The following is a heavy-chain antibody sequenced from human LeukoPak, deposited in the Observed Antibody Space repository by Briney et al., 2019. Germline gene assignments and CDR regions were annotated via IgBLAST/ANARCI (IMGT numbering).Heavy chain of an antibody. D-gene: IGHD3-22*01. J-gene: IGHJ4*02. CDR2: ISYDGSNK. CDR3: ARDYSFEYPTYDSRLDY. Sequence: PGRSLRLSCAASGFTFSSYAMHWVRQAPGKGLEWVAVISYDGSNKYYADSVKGRFTISRDNSKNTLYLQMNSLRAEDTAVYYCARDYSFEYPTYDSRLDYWGQGTLVTVSS. CDR1: GFTFSSYA. V-gene: IGHV3-30-3*01.